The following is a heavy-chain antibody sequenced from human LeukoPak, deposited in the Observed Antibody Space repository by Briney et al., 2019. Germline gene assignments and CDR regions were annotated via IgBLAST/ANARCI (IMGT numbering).Heavy chain of an antibody. CDR3: ARESLGGLKYFDD. V-gene: IGHV1-2*02. CDR2: IGPTGNT. J-gene: IGHJ4*02. Sequence: GASVKVSRKASGYTFTAYYMHWVRQAPGQGLEWIGCIGPTGNTVYVQKFQGRVTVTRDTSINAVYMEVNSLRSDDTAVYSCARESLGGLKYFDDWGQGTLVTVSS. CDR1: GYTFTAYY. D-gene: IGHD3-16*01.